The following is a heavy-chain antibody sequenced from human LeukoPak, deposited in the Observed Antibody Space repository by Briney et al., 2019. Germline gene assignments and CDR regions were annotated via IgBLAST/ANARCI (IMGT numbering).Heavy chain of an antibody. V-gene: IGHV3-66*01. CDR3: ATDLFDYMDV. J-gene: IGHJ6*03. CDR2: IYSGGST. D-gene: IGHD2-21*01. Sequence: GGSLRLSCAASGFTVSSNYMSWVRQAPGKGLEWVSLIYSGGSTYYADSVKGRFAISRDNSKNTLYLQMNSLRAEDTAVYYCATDLFDYMDVWGKGTTVTVSS. CDR1: GFTVSSNY.